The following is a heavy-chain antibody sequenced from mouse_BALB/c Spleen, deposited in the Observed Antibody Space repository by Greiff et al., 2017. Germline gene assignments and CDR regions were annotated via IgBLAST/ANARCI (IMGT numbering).Heavy chain of an antibody. V-gene: IGHV1S81*02. CDR1: GYTFTSYY. CDR2: INPSNGGT. CDR3: TREGTTATGAMDY. Sequence: VKLQQPGAELVKPGASVKLSCKASGYTFTSYYMYWVKQRPGQGLEWIGGINPSNGGTNFNEKFKSKATLTVDKSSSTAYMQLSSLTSEDSAVYYCTREGTTATGAMDYWGQGTSVTVSS. J-gene: IGHJ4*01. D-gene: IGHD1-2*01.